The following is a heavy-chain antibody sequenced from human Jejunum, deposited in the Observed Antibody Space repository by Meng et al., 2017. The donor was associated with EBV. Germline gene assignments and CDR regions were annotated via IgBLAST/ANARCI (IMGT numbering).Heavy chain of an antibody. Sequence: QAQLEQSGTEGKESGAYGNASCKASGYTFTDYYLHWVRQAPGQGLEWMGRVNPNSGVTNYAEKFQGRVTMTRDTSISTSYMEVSRLTSDDTAVYYCARPISGYTYYFDYWGQGTLVTVSS. CDR2: VNPNSGVT. V-gene: IGHV1-2*06. CDR3: ARPISGYTYYFDY. CDR1: GYTFTDYY. J-gene: IGHJ4*02. D-gene: IGHD5-18*01.